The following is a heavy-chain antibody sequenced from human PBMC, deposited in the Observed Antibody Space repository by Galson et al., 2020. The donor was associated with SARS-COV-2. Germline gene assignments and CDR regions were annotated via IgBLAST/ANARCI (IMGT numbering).Heavy chain of an antibody. D-gene: IGHD5-18*01. Sequence: GESLKISCAASGFPFSSYAMTWVRQAPGQGLEWVSGMSASGIDTYYADSVKGRFTISRDNSKNTLYLQMNSLRAEDTAIYYCAKEEHSYGHYYYLDYWGHGTLVTVSS. V-gene: IGHV3-23*01. CDR1: GFPFSSYA. CDR3: AKEEHSYGHYYYLDY. J-gene: IGHJ4*01. CDR2: MSASGIDT.